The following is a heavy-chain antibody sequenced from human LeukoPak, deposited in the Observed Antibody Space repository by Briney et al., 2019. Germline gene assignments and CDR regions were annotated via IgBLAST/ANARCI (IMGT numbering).Heavy chain of an antibody. CDR1: GDSVSSNSAG. D-gene: IGHD4-11*01. CDR3: ARTLHYTFDS. J-gene: IGHJ4*02. V-gene: IGHV6-1*01. CDR2: TYYRPKWYN. Sequence: SQTLSLTCAISGDSVSSNSAGWHWIRQSPSRGLEWLGKTYYRPKWYNDYAVSVKSRITIDPDTSKNQFSLQLNSVTPEDTAVYSCARTLHYTFDSWGQGTLVTVSS.